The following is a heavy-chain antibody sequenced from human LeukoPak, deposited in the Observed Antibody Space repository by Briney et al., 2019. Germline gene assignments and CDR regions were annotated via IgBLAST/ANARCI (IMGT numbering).Heavy chain of an antibody. CDR2: IRGRGGST. J-gene: IGHJ4*02. CDR3: ANRDSSGYYPDY. D-gene: IGHD3-22*01. CDR1: GFTFSSYA. V-gene: IGHV3-23*01. Sequence: GGSLRLSCAASGFTFSSYAMSWVRQAPGKGLEGVSAIRGRGGSTYYAASVKGRFTISRDNSKNTLYLQMNSLRAEDTAVYYCANRDSSGYYPDYWGQGTLVTVSS.